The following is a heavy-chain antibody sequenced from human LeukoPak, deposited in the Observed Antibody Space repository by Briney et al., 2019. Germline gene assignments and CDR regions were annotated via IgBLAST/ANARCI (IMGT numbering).Heavy chain of an antibody. Sequence: AGSLRLSCAASGFTLSSYWMTWVRQAPGKGLEWVANIKQDGSEKYYGDSVKGRFTISRDNAKNSLYLQMNSLRAEDTAVYYCARDAGIVAVSVFDYWGRGTLVTVSS. CDR2: IKQDGSEK. CDR3: ARDAGIVAVSVFDY. CDR1: GFTLSSYW. D-gene: IGHD1-26*01. V-gene: IGHV3-7*01. J-gene: IGHJ4*02.